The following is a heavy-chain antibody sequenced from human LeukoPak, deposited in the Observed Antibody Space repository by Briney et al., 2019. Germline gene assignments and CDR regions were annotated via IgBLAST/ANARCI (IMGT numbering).Heavy chain of an antibody. Sequence: GGSLRLSCAASGFTFSSYWMSWVRQAPGKGLEWVANIKQDGSEKYYVDSVKGRFTISRDNAKSSLYLQMNSLRAEDTAVYYCARARGTVTTPYYYYYYGMDVWGQGTTVTVSS. CDR3: ARARGTVTTPYYYYYYGMDV. D-gene: IGHD4-17*01. J-gene: IGHJ6*02. CDR2: IKQDGSEK. CDR1: GFTFSSYW. V-gene: IGHV3-7*01.